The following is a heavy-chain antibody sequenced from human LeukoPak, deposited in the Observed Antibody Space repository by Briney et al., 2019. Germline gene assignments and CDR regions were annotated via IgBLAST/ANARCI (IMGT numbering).Heavy chain of an antibody. Sequence: SQTLSLTCAVSGGSISSGGYSWSWIRQPPGRAVEFIAYIYYTGNTYFNPSLKSRVTISVAKSTDKSSLKLSSLTAADTAVYYCARVLAAAGNNWFDPWGQGTLVTVSS. CDR1: GGSISSGGYS. J-gene: IGHJ5*02. V-gene: IGHV4-30-4*07. CDR2: IYYTGNT. CDR3: ARVLAAAGNNWFDP. D-gene: IGHD6-13*01.